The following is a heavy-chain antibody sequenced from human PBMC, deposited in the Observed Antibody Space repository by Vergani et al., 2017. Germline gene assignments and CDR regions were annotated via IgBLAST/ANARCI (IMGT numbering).Heavy chain of an antibody. CDR3: ARELSYYYDNPPLRNDAFDI. J-gene: IGHJ3*02. Sequence: QLQLQESGPGLVKPSETLSLTCTVSGGSISSSSYYWGWIRQPPGKGLEWIGSIYYSGSTYYNPSLKSRVTISVDTSKNQFSLKLSSVTAADTAVYYCARELSYYYDNPPLRNDAFDIWGQGTMVTVSS. V-gene: IGHV4-39*07. D-gene: IGHD3-22*01. CDR2: IYYSGST. CDR1: GGSISSSSYY.